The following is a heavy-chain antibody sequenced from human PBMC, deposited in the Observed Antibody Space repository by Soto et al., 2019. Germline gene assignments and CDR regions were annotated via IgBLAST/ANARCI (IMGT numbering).Heavy chain of an antibody. D-gene: IGHD6-13*01. Sequence: QVQLVESGGGVIQPGRSLRLSCAASGFTFSSYGMHWVRQAPGKDLEWVAVIWYDGSNKYYADSVKGRFTISRDNSKNTLYLQMNSLRAEDTAVYYCARDNSSSWYRQTNWFDPWGQGTLVTVSS. CDR2: IWYDGSNK. CDR3: ARDNSSSWYRQTNWFDP. J-gene: IGHJ5*02. CDR1: GFTFSSYG. V-gene: IGHV3-33*01.